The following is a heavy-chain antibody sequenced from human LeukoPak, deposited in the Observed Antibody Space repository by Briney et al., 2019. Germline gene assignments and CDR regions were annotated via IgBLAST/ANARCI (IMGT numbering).Heavy chain of an antibody. V-gene: IGHV4-59*12. Sequence: SETLSLTCTVSGGSISSYYWSWIRQPPGKGLEWIGYIYYSGSTNYNPSLKSRVTISVDTSKNQFSLKLSSVTAADTAVYYCARGYGDYGRGAFDIWGQGTMVTVSS. D-gene: IGHD4-17*01. CDR1: GGSISSYY. CDR3: ARGYGDYGRGAFDI. CDR2: IYYSGST. J-gene: IGHJ3*02.